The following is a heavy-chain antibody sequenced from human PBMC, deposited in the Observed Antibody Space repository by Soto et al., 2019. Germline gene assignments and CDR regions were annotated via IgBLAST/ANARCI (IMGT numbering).Heavy chain of an antibody. J-gene: IGHJ5*02. CDR2: ISYDGGLQ. D-gene: IGHD5-18*01. V-gene: IGHV3-30*03. CDR1: GFTFTSYG. CDR3: VSDRGYGHAPVPSS. Sequence: QAHLVESGGGVVQPGRSLRLSCAASGFTFTSYGMHWVRQAPGTRLEWVAVISYDGGLQHYADSVKGRFTISRDNSKKMVLLKMNSLRAEDTAVYYCVSDRGYGHAPVPSSWGQGTLVSVSS.